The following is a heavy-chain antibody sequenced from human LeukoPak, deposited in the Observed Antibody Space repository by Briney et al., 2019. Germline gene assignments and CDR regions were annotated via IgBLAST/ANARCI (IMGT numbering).Heavy chain of an antibody. D-gene: IGHD4-17*01. V-gene: IGHV1-69*04. CDR1: GCTFSSYD. J-gene: IGHJ4*02. CDR3: ARLQQSVYGDYDY. Sequence: AAVKVSCKASGCTFSSYDISWLRQAPGQGLEWVGMIFPIFGIANYAQEFQGRVTINAYKSTSTAYMGLRSLRSEDTAVYNSARLQQSVYGDYDYWGQGTLVTVSS. CDR2: IFPIFGIA.